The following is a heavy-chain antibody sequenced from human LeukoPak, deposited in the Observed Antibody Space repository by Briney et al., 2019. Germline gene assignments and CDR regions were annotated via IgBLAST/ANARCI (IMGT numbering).Heavy chain of an antibody. V-gene: IGHV4-34*01. D-gene: IGHD3-10*01. CDR2: INHSGST. J-gene: IGHJ4*02. CDR1: GGSFSGYY. CDR3: ARVRGAVYYYGSGSYNYFDY. Sequence: SETLSPTCAVYGGSFSGYYWSWIRQPPGKGLEWIGEINHSGSTNYNPSLKSRVTISVDTSKNQFSLKLSSVTAADTAVYYCARVRGAVYYYGSGSYNYFDYWGQGTLVTVSS.